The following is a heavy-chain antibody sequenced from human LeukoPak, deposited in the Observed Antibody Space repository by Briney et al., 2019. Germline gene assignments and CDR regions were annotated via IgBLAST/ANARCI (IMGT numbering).Heavy chain of an antibody. V-gene: IGHV4-4*07. CDR1: GGSISSYY. J-gene: IGHJ6*03. CDR2: IYTSGST. CDR3: ARDLAAAHFGYYYYYMDV. D-gene: IGHD6-13*01. Sequence: SETLPLTCTVSGGSISSYYWSWIRQPAGKGLEWIGRIYTSGSTNYNPSLKSRVTMSVDTSKNQFSLKLSSVTAADTAVYYCARDLAAAHFGYYYYYMDVWGKGTTVTISS.